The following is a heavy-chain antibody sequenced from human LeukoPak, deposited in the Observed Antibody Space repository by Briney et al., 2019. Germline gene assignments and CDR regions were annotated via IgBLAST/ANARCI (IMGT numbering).Heavy chain of an antibody. Sequence: SETLSLTCAVYGGSFSSYYWSWIRQPPGKGLEWIGEINHSGSTNYSPSLKSRVTISVDTSKNQFSLKLSSVTAADTAVYYCARGTATSSWYFDLWGRGTLVTVSS. CDR1: GGSFSSYY. J-gene: IGHJ2*01. CDR3: ARGTATSSWYFDL. V-gene: IGHV4-34*01. CDR2: INHSGST.